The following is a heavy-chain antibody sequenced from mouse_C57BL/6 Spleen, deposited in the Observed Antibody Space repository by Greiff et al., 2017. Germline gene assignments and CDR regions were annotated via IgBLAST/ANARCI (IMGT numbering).Heavy chain of an antibody. D-gene: IGHD2-10*01. CDR3: ARAYPKMDY. J-gene: IGHJ4*01. Sequence: EVNVVESGGGLVQPGGSLKLSCAASGFTFSDYYMYWVRQTPEKRLEWVAYISNGGGSTYYPDTVKGRFTISRDNAKNTLYLQMSRLKSEDTAMYYCARAYPKMDYWGQGTSVTVSS. CDR1: GFTFSDYY. CDR2: ISNGGGST. V-gene: IGHV5-12*01.